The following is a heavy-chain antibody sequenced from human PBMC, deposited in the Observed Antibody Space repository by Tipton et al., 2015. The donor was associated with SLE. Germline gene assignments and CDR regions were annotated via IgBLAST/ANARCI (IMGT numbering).Heavy chain of an antibody. CDR3: ARDYKVTNPDQGNFHY. J-gene: IGHJ1*01. V-gene: IGHV4-39*07. Sequence: TLSLTCSVSGASISGSTYYWGWIRQSPGKGLEWIGSIYHSGSTYYNPSLKSRVTISVDRSKNQFSLKVNSVTAADTAVYYCARDYKVTNPDQGNFHYWGQGTLVTVSS. D-gene: IGHD4-17*01. CDR2: IYHSGST. CDR1: GASISGSTYY.